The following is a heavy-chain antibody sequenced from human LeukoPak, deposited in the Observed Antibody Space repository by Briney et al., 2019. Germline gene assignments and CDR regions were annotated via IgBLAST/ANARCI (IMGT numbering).Heavy chain of an antibody. CDR1: GFTFSSYG. Sequence: GGSLRLSCAASGFTFSSYGMHWVRRAPGKGLEWVAFIRYDGSNKYYADSVKGRFTISRDNSKNTLYLQMNSLRAEDTAVYYCAKYISIYCSSTSCYGAEYFQHWGQGTLVTVSS. CDR2: IRYDGSNK. J-gene: IGHJ1*01. CDR3: AKYISIYCSSTSCYGAEYFQH. V-gene: IGHV3-30*02. D-gene: IGHD2-2*01.